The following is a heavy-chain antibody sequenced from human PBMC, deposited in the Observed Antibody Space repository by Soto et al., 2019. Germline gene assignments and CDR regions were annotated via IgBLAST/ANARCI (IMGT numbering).Heavy chain of an antibody. D-gene: IGHD6-19*01. CDR2: IYISVST. Sequence: SETLSLTCTVSGGSISSYYWSWIRKPAGKGLEWIGRIYISVSTNYNPSLKSRVTMSVDTSKKQFSLKLSSVTAADTAVYYCAKSGAYSSGWYYFDYWGQGTLVTVSS. CDR1: GGSISSYY. CDR3: AKSGAYSSGWYYFDY. J-gene: IGHJ4*02. V-gene: IGHV4-4*07.